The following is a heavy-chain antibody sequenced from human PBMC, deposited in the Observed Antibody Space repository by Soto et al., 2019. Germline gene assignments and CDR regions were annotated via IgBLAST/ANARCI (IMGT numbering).Heavy chain of an antibody. CDR1: GCIVSDTY. J-gene: IGHJ4*02. D-gene: IGHD1-26*01. CDR2: TDSGGYA. Sequence: GSLRRSCSASGCIVSDTYMSWVRQAPGKGLEWVSATDSGGYAYYADSVKGRFTISRDTSRNTLNLQMDNLRAEDTAVYYCAKGRERHSIFDYWGPGTLVTVYS. V-gene: IGHV3-53*01. CDR3: AKGRERHSIFDY.